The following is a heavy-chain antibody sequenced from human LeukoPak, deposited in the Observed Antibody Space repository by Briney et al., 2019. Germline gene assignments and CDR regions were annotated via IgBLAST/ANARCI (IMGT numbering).Heavy chain of an antibody. CDR3: AREMLAAVAAQS. V-gene: IGHV3-30*12. Sequence: GGSLRLSCATSGFTFSSYGMHWVRQAPGKGLEWMAFISFDETKEYYGDSVKGRFTISRDNSKNTLHLQMNSLRAEDTAVYYCAREMLAAVAAQSWGQGTLVTVSS. CDR2: ISFDETKE. CDR1: GFTFSSYG. J-gene: IGHJ5*02. D-gene: IGHD6-19*01.